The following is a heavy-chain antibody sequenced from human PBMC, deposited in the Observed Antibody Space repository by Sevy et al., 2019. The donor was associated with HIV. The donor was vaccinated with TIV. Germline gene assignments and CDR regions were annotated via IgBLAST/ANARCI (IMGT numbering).Heavy chain of an antibody. D-gene: IGHD3-10*01. V-gene: IGHV3-33*01. CDR2: ILYEGINK. Sequence: GSLRLSCAASGFSFDRYGMHWVRQAPGKGLEWVAVILYEGINKDYGDSVRGRFTISRDNSKNTLYLQMNSLRVDDTAVYYCATGRDYGSGGYDYWGPGTLVTVSS. CDR1: GFSFDRYG. J-gene: IGHJ4*02. CDR3: ATGRDYGSGGYDY.